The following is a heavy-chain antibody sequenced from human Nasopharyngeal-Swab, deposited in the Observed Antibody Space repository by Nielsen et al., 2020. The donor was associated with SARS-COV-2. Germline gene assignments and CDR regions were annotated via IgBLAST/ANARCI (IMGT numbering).Heavy chain of an antibody. Sequence: WIRQPPGKVLEWIGYIYYSGSTYYNPSLKSRVTISVDTSKNQFSLKLSSVTAADTAVYYCARDYYDSSGYYGGFDPWGQGTLVTVSS. D-gene: IGHD3-22*01. CDR3: ARDYYDSSGYYGGFDP. J-gene: IGHJ5*02. V-gene: IGHV4-30-4*01. CDR2: IYYSGST.